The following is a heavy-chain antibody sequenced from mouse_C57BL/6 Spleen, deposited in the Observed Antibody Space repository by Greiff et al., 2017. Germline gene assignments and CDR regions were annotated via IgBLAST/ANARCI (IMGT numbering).Heavy chain of an antibody. CDR1: GYTFTSYW. V-gene: IGHV1-55*01. CDR3: ARSWGNCDAPYYFDC. Sequence: QVQLQQPGAELVKPGASVKMSCKASGYTFTSYWITWVKQRPGQGLEWIGDIYPGSGSTNYNEKFKSKATLTVYTSSSTAYMQLSSLTSEDSAVYYCARSWGNCDAPYYFDCGGQGTTLTVSS. J-gene: IGHJ2*01. CDR2: IYPGSGST.